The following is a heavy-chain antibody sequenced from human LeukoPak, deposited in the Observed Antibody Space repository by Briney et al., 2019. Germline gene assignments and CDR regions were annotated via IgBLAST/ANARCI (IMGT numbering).Heavy chain of an antibody. J-gene: IGHJ5*02. V-gene: IGHV3-30*02. Sequence: GGSLRLSCAASGFTFSNYGMHWVRQAPGKGLEWVTFIHYDGSNKYYTDSVKGRFAISRDISKNTLYLQMNSLRAEDTAVYFCAKASYSGYDPIDPWGQGTPVTVSS. D-gene: IGHD5-12*01. CDR3: AKASYSGYDPIDP. CDR1: GFTFSNYG. CDR2: IHYDGSNK.